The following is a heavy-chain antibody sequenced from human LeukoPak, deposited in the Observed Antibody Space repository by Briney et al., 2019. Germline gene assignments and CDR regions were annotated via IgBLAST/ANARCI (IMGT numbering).Heavy chain of an antibody. V-gene: IGHV4-39*01. D-gene: IGHD1-26*01. CDR2: IYYSGST. J-gene: IGHJ5*02. CDR3: ARGLEGDSGSYYSNWFDP. Sequence: PSETLSLTCTVSGGSISSSSYYWGWIRQPPGKGLEWIGSIYYSGSTYYNPSLKSRVTISVDTSKNQFSLKLSSVTAADTAVYYCARGLEGDSGSYYSNWFDPWGQGTLVTVSS. CDR1: GGSISSSSYY.